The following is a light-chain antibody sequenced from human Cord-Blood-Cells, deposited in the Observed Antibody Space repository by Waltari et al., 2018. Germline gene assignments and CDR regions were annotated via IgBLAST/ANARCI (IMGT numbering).Light chain of an antibody. J-gene: IGLJ1*01. CDR1: SSNIGSNT. V-gene: IGLV1-44*01. CDR3: AAWDDSLNGYV. CDR2: SNN. Sequence: QSVLTQPPSASGTPGQRVTISCSGSSSNIGSNTVNWYQQLPGTAPKPLIYSNNQRPSGVPDRCSGYKSGTSASLAISGLQSEDEADYYCAAWDDSLNGYVFGTGTKVTVL.